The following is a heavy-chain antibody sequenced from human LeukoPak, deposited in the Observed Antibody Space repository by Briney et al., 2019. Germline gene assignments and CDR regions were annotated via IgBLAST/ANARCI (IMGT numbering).Heavy chain of an antibody. Sequence: TGGSLRLSCEASGFTVSRNYMNWVRQAPGKGLEWVSLIYNTGGTYYADSVRGRFTITRDKSKTTLFLQRNSLRVDETAVYYCATEGDTDDAFDTWGQGTMVTVSS. V-gene: IGHV3-53*01. CDR3: ATEGDTDDAFDT. D-gene: IGHD2-21*01. J-gene: IGHJ3*02. CDR1: GFTVSRNY. CDR2: IYNTGGT.